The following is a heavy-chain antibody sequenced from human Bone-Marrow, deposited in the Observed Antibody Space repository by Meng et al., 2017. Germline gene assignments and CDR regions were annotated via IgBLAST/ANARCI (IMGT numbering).Heavy chain of an antibody. CDR2: INHSGST. CDR1: GGSFSGYY. D-gene: IGHD5-24*01. J-gene: IGHJ6*02. V-gene: IGHV4-34*01. Sequence: SETLSLTCAVYGGSFSGYYWSWIRQPPGKGLEWIGEINHSGSTNYNPSLKSRVTISVDTSKNQFSLKLSSVTAADTAVYYCARDGDGYNSPFYYYYYGMDVWGQGTTVTVSS. CDR3: ARDGDGYNSPFYYYYYGMDV.